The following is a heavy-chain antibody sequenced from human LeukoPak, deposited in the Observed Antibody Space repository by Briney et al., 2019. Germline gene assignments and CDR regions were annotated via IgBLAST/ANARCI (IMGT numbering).Heavy chain of an antibody. Sequence: SETLSLTCTVSGGSISSYYWSWIRQPAGKGLEWIGRIHTSGSTNYNPSLKSRVTMSADTSKNQFSLRLRSVTAADTAVYFCARGRVSSSTWYSTYYYYFYMDVWGKGTTVTVSS. CDR1: GGSISSYY. J-gene: IGHJ6*03. CDR2: IHTSGST. CDR3: ARGRVSSSTWYSTYYYYFYMDV. D-gene: IGHD1-1*01. V-gene: IGHV4-4*07.